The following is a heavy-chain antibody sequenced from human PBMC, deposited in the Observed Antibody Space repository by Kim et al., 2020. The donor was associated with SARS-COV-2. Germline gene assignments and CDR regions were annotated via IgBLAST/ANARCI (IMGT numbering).Heavy chain of an antibody. V-gene: IGHV3-53*04. CDR1: GFIASSNY. D-gene: IGHD3-10*01. J-gene: IGHJ3*01. CDR2: IYSDGNT. Sequence: GGSLRLSCAASGFIASSNYMSWVRQAPGKGLEWVSLIYSDGNTYYADSVKGRFTISRHNSKNTLYLQMNSLRAEDTAVYYCASRAGSGSFYPSDAFDLWGQGSLVTVSS. CDR3: ASRAGSGSFYPSDAFDL.